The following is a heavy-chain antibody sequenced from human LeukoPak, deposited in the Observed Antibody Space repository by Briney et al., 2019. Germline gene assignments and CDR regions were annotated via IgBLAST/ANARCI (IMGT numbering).Heavy chain of an antibody. D-gene: IGHD2-2*01. CDR1: GGSFSGYY. J-gene: IGHJ5*02. CDR3: ARRDIVVVPAAPALPFNWFDP. CDR2: INHSGST. V-gene: IGHV4-34*01. Sequence: PSETLSLTCAVYGGSFSGYYWSWIRQPPGKGLEWIGEINHSGSTNYNPSLKSRVTISVDTSKNQFSLKLSSVTAADTAVYYCARRDIVVVPAAPALPFNWFDPWGQGTLVTVSS.